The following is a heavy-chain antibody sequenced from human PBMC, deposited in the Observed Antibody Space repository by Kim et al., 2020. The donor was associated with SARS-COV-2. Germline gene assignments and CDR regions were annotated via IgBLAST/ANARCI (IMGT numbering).Heavy chain of an antibody. D-gene: IGHD2-15*01. V-gene: IGHV1-69*13. CDR1: GGTFSSYA. CDR2: IIPIFGTA. CDR3: ARGGDCSGGNCPYYYGMDV. J-gene: IGHJ6*02. Sequence: SVKVSCKASGGTFSSYAISWVRQAPGQGLEWMGGIIPIFGTANYAQKFQGRVTITADESTSTAYMELSSLRSEDTAVYYCARGGDCSGGNCPYYYGMDVWGQGTTVTVSS.